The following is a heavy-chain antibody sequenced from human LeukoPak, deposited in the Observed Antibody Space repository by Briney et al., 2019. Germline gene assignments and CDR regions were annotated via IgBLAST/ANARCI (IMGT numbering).Heavy chain of an antibody. Sequence: SQTLSLTCTVSGGSISSGGYYWSWIRQPPGKGLEWIGYIYHSGNTYYNPSLKSRVTISVDRSKNQYSLKLSSVTAGDTAVYYCARGRGAGYYFDYWGQGTLVTVSS. V-gene: IGHV4-30-2*01. D-gene: IGHD1-26*01. J-gene: IGHJ4*02. CDR2: IYHSGNT. CDR3: ARGRGAGYYFDY. CDR1: GGSISSGGYY.